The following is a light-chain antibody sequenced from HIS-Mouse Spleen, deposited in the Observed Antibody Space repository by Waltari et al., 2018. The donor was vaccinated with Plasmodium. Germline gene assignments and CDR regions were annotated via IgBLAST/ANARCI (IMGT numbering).Light chain of an antibody. V-gene: IGLV2-14*01. Sequence: QSALTQPASVSGSPGQSSTISCPGTSSAVGGYNYVSWYQQHPGNAPNLMIYEVSNRPSGVSNRFSGSKSGNTASLTISGLQAEDEADYYCSSYTSSSTLVFGTGTKVTVL. J-gene: IGLJ1*01. CDR2: EVS. CDR1: SSAVGGYNY. CDR3: SSYTSSSTLV.